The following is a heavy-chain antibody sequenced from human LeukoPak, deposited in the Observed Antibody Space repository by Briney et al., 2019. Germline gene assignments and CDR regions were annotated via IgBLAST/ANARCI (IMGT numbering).Heavy chain of an antibody. CDR3: AELGITMIGGV. CDR2: INSDGINT. CDR1: GFTFDDYG. V-gene: IGHV3-20*04. J-gene: IGHJ6*04. D-gene: IGHD3-10*02. Sequence: RPGGSLRLSCAASGFTFDDYGMSWVRQAPGKGLEWVSRINSDGINTSYADSVKGRFTISRDNAKNSLYLQMNSLRAEDTAVYYCAELGITMIGGVWGKGTTVTISS.